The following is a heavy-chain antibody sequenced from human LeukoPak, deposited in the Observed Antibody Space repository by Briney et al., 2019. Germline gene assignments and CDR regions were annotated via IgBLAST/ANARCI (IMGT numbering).Heavy chain of an antibody. D-gene: IGHD1-26*01. CDR2: ISSSGSAI. J-gene: IGHJ4*02. CDR1: GFTFSSYE. V-gene: IGHV3-48*03. CDR3: ARSDPGGSIDD. Sequence: GGSLRLSCAASGFTFSSYEMNWVRQAPGKGLEWVSYISSSGSAIYYADSVKGRFTISRDNAKNSLYLQMDSLRAEDTAVYYCARSDPGGSIDDWGQGTLVTVSS.